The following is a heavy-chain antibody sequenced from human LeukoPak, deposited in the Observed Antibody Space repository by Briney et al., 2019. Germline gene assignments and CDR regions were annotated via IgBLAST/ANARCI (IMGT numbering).Heavy chain of an antibody. CDR1: GGSFSGYY. D-gene: IGHD3-22*01. J-gene: IGHJ4*02. Sequence: SETLSLTCAVYGGSFSGYYWSWIRQPPGKGLEWIGEINHSGSTNYNPSLKSRVTISVDTSKNQFSLKLSSVTAADTAMHYCARGSRLEDYYDSSEFKDYWGQGTLVTVSS. V-gene: IGHV4-34*01. CDR2: INHSGST. CDR3: ARGSRLEDYYDSSEFKDY.